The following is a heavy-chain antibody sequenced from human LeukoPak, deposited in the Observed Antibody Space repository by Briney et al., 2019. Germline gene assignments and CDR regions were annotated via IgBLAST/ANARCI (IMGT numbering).Heavy chain of an antibody. V-gene: IGHV1-69*13. CDR2: ITPIFGTT. Sequence: SVKVSCKASGGTFSSSGFNWVRQAPGQGLEWMGGITPIFGTTNYAQEFQGRVTITADESASTAYMELSSLRSEDTAVYYCARNLEVGRIRYFDLWGRGTLITVSS. D-gene: IGHD1-26*01. CDR1: GGTFSSSG. J-gene: IGHJ2*01. CDR3: ARNLEVGRIRYFDL.